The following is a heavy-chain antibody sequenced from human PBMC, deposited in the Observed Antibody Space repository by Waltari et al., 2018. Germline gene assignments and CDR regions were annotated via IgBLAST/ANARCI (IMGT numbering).Heavy chain of an antibody. D-gene: IGHD6-19*01. V-gene: IGHV3-7*04. Sequence: EVQLVESGGGLVQPGGSLRLSCAASGFTFSSYWMSWFRQAPGKGLEWVANIKQDGSEKYYVDSVKGRFTISRDNAKNSLYLQMNSLRAEDTAVYYCARDRIAVAGPVFDYWGQGTLVTVSS. J-gene: IGHJ4*02. CDR2: IKQDGSEK. CDR1: GFTFSSYW. CDR3: ARDRIAVAGPVFDY.